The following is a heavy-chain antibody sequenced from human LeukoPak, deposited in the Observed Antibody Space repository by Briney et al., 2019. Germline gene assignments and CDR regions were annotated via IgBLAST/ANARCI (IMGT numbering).Heavy chain of an antibody. CDR2: IIPIFGTA. Sequence: GASVKVPCKASGGTFSSYAISWVRQAPGQGLEWMGGIIPIFGTANYAQKFQGRVTITADESTSTAYMELSSLRSEDTAVYYCARGVHTAMAWVYWGQGTLVTVSS. CDR3: ARGVHTAMAWVY. J-gene: IGHJ4*02. V-gene: IGHV1-69*13. D-gene: IGHD5-18*01. CDR1: GGTFSSYA.